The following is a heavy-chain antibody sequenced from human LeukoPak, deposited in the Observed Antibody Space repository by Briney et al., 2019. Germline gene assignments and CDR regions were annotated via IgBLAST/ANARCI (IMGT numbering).Heavy chain of an antibody. CDR1: GFTFSSYG. J-gene: IGHJ5*02. D-gene: IGHD3-10*01. V-gene: IGHV3-30*02. CDR3: AKDGIETMARGSGWFDP. Sequence: PGGSLRLSCAASGFTFSSYGMHWVRQAPGKGLEWVAFIRYDGSNKYYADSVKGRFTISRDNSKNTLYLQMNSLRAEDTAVYYCAKDGIETMARGSGWFDPWGQGTLVTVSS. CDR2: IRYDGSNK.